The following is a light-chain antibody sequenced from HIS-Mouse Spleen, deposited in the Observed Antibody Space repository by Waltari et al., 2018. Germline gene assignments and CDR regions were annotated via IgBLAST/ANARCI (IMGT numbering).Light chain of an antibody. V-gene: IGLV1-40*01. CDR2: GNS. CDR1: SSNIGAGYD. J-gene: IGLJ2*01. CDR3: QSYDSSLSGL. Sequence: QSVLTQPPSVSGAPGQRVTISCTGSSSNIGAGYDVHWYQQLPGTAPKLLIYGNSNRPSGVPDRCAGSKSGTSASLAITGLQAEDEADYYCQSYDSSLSGLFGGGTKLTVL.